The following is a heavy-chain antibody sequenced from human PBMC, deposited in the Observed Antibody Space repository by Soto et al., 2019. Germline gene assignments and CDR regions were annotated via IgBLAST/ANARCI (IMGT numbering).Heavy chain of an antibody. J-gene: IGHJ3*02. D-gene: IGHD3-22*01. V-gene: IGHV4-31*03. CDR1: GGSISSGGYY. Sequence: PSETLSLTCTVSGGSISSGGYYWSWIRQHPGKGLEWIGYIYYSGSTYYNPSLKSRVTISVDTSKNQFSLKLSSVTAADTAVYYCARDHHYYDSSGYFIGPSDAFDIWGQGTMVTVS. CDR3: ARDHHYYDSSGYFIGPSDAFDI. CDR2: IYYSGST.